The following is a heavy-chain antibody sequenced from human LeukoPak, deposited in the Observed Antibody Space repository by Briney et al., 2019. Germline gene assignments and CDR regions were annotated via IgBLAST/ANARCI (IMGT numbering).Heavy chain of an antibody. CDR1: GFTVSSNS. D-gene: IGHD1-26*01. V-gene: IGHV3-53*01. CDR2: IYSGGST. J-gene: IGHJ4*02. CDR3: ARMGRGSYWGYFDY. Sequence: GGSLRLSCTVSGFTVSSNSMSWVRQAPGKGLEWVSVIYSGGSTYYADSVKGRFTISRDNSKNTLYLQMNSLRAEDTAVYYCARMGRGSYWGYFDYWGQGTLVTVSS.